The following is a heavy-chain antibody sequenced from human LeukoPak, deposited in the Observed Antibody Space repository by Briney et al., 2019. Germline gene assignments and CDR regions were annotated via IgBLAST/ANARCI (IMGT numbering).Heavy chain of an antibody. D-gene: IGHD4-17*01. CDR2: IYYSGST. Sequence: SETLSLTCTVSGGSISSYYWSWIRQPPGKGLEWIGYIYYSGSTNYNPSLKSRVTISVDTSKNQFSLKLSSVTAADTAVYYCARVHDYGDYTIYFDYWGQGTLVTVSS. CDR3: ARVHDYGDYTIYFDY. V-gene: IGHV4-59*01. J-gene: IGHJ4*02. CDR1: GGSISSYY.